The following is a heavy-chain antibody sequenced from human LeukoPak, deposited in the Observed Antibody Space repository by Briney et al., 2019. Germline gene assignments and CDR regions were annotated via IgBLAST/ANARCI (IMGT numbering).Heavy chain of an antibody. CDR1: GFTFSSYG. J-gene: IGHJ4*02. V-gene: IGHV3-30*19. CDR2: ISYDGSNK. CDR3: ARDGGISGWENYGEGYFDY. Sequence: GGSLRLSCAASGFTFSSYGMHWVRQAPGKGLEWVAVISYDGSNKYYADSVKGRFTISRDNSKNTLYLQMNSLRAEDSAVYYCARDGGISGWENYGEGYFDYWGQGTLVTVSS. D-gene: IGHD6-19*01.